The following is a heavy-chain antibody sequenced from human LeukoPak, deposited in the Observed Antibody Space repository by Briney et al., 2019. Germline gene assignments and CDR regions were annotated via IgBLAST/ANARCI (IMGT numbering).Heavy chain of an antibody. Sequence: GGSLRLSCIASGFTFSDYYMGWIRQAPGRGLEWLANIKQNGREIHYVDSVKDRFTISRDNAKNSLYLQMDSLRAEDTAVYFCARSGIWGIAAAVDYWGQGTLVTVSS. CDR3: ARSGIWGIAAAVDY. D-gene: IGHD6-13*01. CDR2: IKQNGREI. CDR1: GFTFSDYY. V-gene: IGHV3-7*01. J-gene: IGHJ4*02.